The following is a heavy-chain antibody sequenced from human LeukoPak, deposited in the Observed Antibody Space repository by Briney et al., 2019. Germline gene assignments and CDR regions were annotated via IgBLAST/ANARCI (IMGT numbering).Heavy chain of an antibody. CDR3: AREGRVSGYDFDC. J-gene: IGHJ4*02. D-gene: IGHD5-12*01. CDR1: GVTFSSYW. Sequence: PGGSLRLSCAASGVTFSSYWLHWVRQAPGKGLVWVSRINSDGSSITYADSVKGRFTISRDNAKNTLYLQMNSLRVEDTAVYYCAREGRVSGYDFDCWGQGTLVTVSS. V-gene: IGHV3-74*03. CDR2: INSDGSSI.